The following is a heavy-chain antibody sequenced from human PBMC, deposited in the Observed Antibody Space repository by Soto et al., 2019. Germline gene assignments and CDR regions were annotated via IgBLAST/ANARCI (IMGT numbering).Heavy chain of an antibody. J-gene: IGHJ4*02. CDR2: IYWDDDK. Sequence: QITLKESGPTLVKPTQTLTLTCTFSGFSLSTTGVGVGWIRQPPGKALEWLALIYWDDDKRYSSSLKSRLTITKDTSKNQVVLRMTNMDPVDTATYYCALARYSNFDYWGQGTLVTVSS. CDR1: GFSLSTTGVG. D-gene: IGHD4-4*01. CDR3: ALARYSNFDY. V-gene: IGHV2-5*02.